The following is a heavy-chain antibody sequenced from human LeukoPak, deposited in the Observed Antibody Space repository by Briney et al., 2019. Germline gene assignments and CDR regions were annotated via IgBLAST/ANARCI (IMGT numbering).Heavy chain of an antibody. V-gene: IGHV3-23*01. D-gene: IGHD3-3*01. CDR2: ISGSGGST. CDR1: GFTFSSYA. CDR3: ARGDFWSGYSSHYYYYGMDV. Sequence: GGSLRLSCAASGFTFSSYAMSWVRQAPGKGLEWVSAISGSGGSTYYADSVKGRFTISRDNSKNTLYLQMNSLRAEDTAIYYCARGDFWSGYSSHYYYYGMDVWGQGTTVTVSS. J-gene: IGHJ6*02.